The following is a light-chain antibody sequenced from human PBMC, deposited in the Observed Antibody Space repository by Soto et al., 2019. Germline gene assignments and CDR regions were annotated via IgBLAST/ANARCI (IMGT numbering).Light chain of an antibody. CDR1: QSLVHSDGNTY. J-gene: IGKJ1*01. CDR3: MQVTQPTWT. Sequence: DIVMTQTPLSSPVTLGQPASISCRSRQSLVHSDGNTYLNWLQQRPGQPPRLLIYKVSNRFFGVPDRFSGSGAGTHFTLKINRVEAEDVGVYYCMQVTQPTWTFGQGTKVEIK. V-gene: IGKV2-24*01. CDR2: KVS.